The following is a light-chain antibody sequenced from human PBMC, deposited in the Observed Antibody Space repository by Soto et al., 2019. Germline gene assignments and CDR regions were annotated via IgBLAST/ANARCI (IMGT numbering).Light chain of an antibody. CDR2: GAS. CDR3: QQYHNWPPYT. V-gene: IGKV3-15*01. J-gene: IGKJ2*01. Sequence: EIVMTQSPATLSVSPGERATLSCRASQSVSSKLVWYQQKPGQAPRLLIYGASTRATGIPARFSGSGSGTEFTLTISSLPSEDFAVYYCQQYHNWPPYTFGQGTKLEIK. CDR1: QSVSSK.